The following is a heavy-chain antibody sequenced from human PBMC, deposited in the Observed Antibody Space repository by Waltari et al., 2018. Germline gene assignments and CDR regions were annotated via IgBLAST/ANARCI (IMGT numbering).Heavy chain of an antibody. CDR2: ITRQATT. V-gene: IGHV3-23*01. D-gene: IGHD6-19*01. Sequence: EVPFLVSGGTFVQQGGSLSLPCAASVFSIGRSAMRWVRQAPGKGPERVEAITRQATTYYAGSVRGRFAISRDESDNKLYLQMSGLRAEDTAMYYCAKDHASSGWPTFDSWGQGTQVTVSS. J-gene: IGHJ4*02. CDR3: AKDHASSGWPTFDS. CDR1: VFSIGRSA.